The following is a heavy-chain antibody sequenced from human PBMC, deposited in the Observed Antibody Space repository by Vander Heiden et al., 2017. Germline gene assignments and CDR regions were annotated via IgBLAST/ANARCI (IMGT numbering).Heavy chain of an antibody. V-gene: IGHV3-9*01. J-gene: IGHJ4*02. CDR2: IIGNSDIR. D-gene: IGHD2-21*01. CDR3: ARDLTSVGIGLVDS. CDR1: GFTFDDYA. Sequence: EPQLDEPVGGFVQPPSSLRFARVASGFTFDDYAMQGVRQAPGKGREWVSGIIGNSDIRGYADSVKGRFTISRDNAKNSLYLQMISLRAEDTAIDYCARDLTSVGIGLVDSWGQGTLVTVYS.